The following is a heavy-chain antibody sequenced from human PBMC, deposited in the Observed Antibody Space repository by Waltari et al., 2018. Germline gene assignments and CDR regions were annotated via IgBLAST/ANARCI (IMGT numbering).Heavy chain of an antibody. CDR2: IIPIFGTA. CDR1: GGTFSSYA. J-gene: IGHJ3*02. CDR3: ASGETYYYDSSLSQDAFDI. Sequence: QVQLVQSGAEVKKPGSSVKVSCKASGGTFSSYAISWVRPAPGHGLAWMGGIIPIFGTANYAQKFQGRVTITADESTSTAYMELSSLRSEDTAVYYCASGETYYYDSSLSQDAFDIWGQGTMVTVSS. V-gene: IGHV1-69*01. D-gene: IGHD3-22*01.